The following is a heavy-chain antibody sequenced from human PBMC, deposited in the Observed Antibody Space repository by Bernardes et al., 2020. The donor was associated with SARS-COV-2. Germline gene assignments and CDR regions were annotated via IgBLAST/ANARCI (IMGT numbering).Heavy chain of an antibody. CDR3: ARDYPDPAD. J-gene: IGHJ4*02. CDR2: IYSGGNT. D-gene: IGHD2-2*01. Sequence: GGALRLSCAAPRFPASTNHMSWVRHAPGKGLEWVSVIYSGGNTYYADSVKGRFTISRDNSKNTLYLQMNSLRAEDTAVYYCARDYPDPADWGQGTLVTVSS. V-gene: IGHV3-53*01. CDR1: RFPASTNH.